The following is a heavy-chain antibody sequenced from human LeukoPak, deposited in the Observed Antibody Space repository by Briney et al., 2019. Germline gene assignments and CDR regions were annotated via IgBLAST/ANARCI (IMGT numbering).Heavy chain of an antibody. CDR2: ISAYNGNT. Sequence: GASVQVSCKASGYTFTSYGISWVRQAHGQGLEWMGWISAYNGNTKYVQKLQGRVTMTTDSSTSTAYMELRSLTSDDTAVYYCARWYCGGGSCYSYYYGMDVWGQGTTVTVSS. CDR1: GYTFTSYG. V-gene: IGHV1-18*01. CDR3: ARWYCGGGSCYSYYYGMDV. D-gene: IGHD2-15*01. J-gene: IGHJ6*02.